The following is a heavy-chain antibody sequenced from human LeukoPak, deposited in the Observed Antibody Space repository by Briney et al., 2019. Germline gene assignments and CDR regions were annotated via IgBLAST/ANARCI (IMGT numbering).Heavy chain of an antibody. CDR2: INKNGGRT. J-gene: IGHJ4*02. CDR1: GFIFSTYT. Sequence: GGSLRLSCAASGFIFSTYTMGWVRQAPGKGLEWASDINKNGGRTYYADSVKGRFTISRDNSMNTLYLQMSSLRAEDTAIYYCAKAKTSGSSYDYWGQGMLVTVSS. V-gene: IGHV3-23*01. D-gene: IGHD3-10*01. CDR3: AKAKTSGSSYDY.